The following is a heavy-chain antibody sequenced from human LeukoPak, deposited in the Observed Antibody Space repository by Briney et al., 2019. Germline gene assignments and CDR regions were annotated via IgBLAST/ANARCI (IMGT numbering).Heavy chain of an antibody. V-gene: IGHV4-4*07. Sequence: PSETLSLTCTVSGGSISSYYWSWIRQPAGKGLEWIGRIYTSGSTNYNPSLKSRVTMSVDTSKNQFSLKLSSVTAADTAVYYCATQSNGGGDCCTLDYWGQGTLVTVSS. CDR2: IYTSGST. D-gene: IGHD2-21*02. CDR1: GGSISSYY. J-gene: IGHJ4*02. CDR3: ATQSNGGGDCCTLDY.